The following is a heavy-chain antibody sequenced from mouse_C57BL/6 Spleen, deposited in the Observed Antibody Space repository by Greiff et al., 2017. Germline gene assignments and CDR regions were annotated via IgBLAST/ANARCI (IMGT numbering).Heavy chain of an antibody. J-gene: IGHJ3*01. D-gene: IGHD2-3*01. CDR1: GYTFTSYW. V-gene: IGHV1-5*01. Sequence: EVQLQQSGTVLARPGASVKMSCKTSGYTFTSYWMHWVKQRPGQGLEWIGAIYPGNSDTSYNQKFKGKAKLTAVTSASTAYMELSSLTNEDSAVYYGTRSGDGYYVGWFAYWGQGTLVTVSA. CDR2: IYPGNSDT. CDR3: TRSGDGYYVGWFAY.